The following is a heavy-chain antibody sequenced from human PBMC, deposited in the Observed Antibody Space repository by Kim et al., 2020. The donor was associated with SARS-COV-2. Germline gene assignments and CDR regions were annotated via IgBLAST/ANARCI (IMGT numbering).Heavy chain of an antibody. V-gene: IGHV4-39*07. CDR1: GGSISSSSYY. CDR3: ARTYGSGLS. D-gene: IGHD3-10*01. Sequence: SETLSLTCTVSGGSISSSSYYWVCNRQRPGLGLEWIGSIYYSGSTYHNPSLKGRVTISVDTSKNQFSLKLSSVTAADTAVYYCARTYGSGLSWGQGTLVTVSS. CDR2: IYYSGST. J-gene: IGHJ4*02.